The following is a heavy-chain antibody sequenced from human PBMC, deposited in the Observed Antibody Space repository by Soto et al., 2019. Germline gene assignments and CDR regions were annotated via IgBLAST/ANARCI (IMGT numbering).Heavy chain of an antibody. CDR3: ARDYEYSSSLDY. J-gene: IGHJ4*02. D-gene: IGHD6-6*01. Sequence: PGGSLRLSCAASGFTFSSYGMHWVRQAPGKGLEWVAVIWYDGSNKYYADSVKGRFTISRDNSKNTLYLQMNSLRAEDTAVYYCARDYEYSSSLDYWGQGTLVTVSS. V-gene: IGHV3-33*01. CDR2: IWYDGSNK. CDR1: GFTFSSYG.